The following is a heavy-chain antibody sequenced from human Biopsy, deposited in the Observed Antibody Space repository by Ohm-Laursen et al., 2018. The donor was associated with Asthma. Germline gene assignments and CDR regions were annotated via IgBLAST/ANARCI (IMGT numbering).Heavy chain of an antibody. D-gene: IGHD1-7*01. CDR2: IFAANSET. Sequence: ESLKISCKASGYTFSDSWIGWVRQMPGKGLEWMGIIFAANSETKYSPSFQGQVTISADMSISTAFLQWSSLKASDTAIYYCARFIHGTFFVDYWGQGTLVTVSS. CDR1: GYTFSDSW. CDR3: ARFIHGTFFVDY. J-gene: IGHJ4*02. V-gene: IGHV5-51*01.